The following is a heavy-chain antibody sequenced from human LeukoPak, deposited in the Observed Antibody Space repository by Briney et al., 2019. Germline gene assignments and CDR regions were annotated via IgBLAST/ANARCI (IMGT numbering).Heavy chain of an antibody. D-gene: IGHD6-19*01. V-gene: IGHV4-61*02. Sequence: SETLSLTCTVSGGSINSGTYYWTWIRQPAGKILEWIGRIYTSGSTNYKPSLNSRVTISVDASKNQFSLKLGSVTAADTAVYYCAREMGSGSEFDYWGQGTLVTVSS. CDR1: GGSINSGTYY. CDR3: AREMGSGSEFDY. CDR2: IYTSGST. J-gene: IGHJ4*02.